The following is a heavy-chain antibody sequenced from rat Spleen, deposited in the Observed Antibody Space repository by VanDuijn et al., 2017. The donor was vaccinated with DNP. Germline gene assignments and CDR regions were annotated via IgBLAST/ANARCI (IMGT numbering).Heavy chain of an antibody. D-gene: IGHD1-12*01. Sequence: QVQLKESGPGLVQPSQTLSLTCTVSGFSLTSYGVSWVRQPPGKGLEWIAAISRGGSTYYNSALKSRLSISRNTSKSQVFLKMNRLQTEDTAIYFCTRAYHGYWYFDFWGPGTMVTVSS. CDR1: GFSLTSYG. CDR2: ISRGGST. CDR3: TRAYHGYWYFDF. J-gene: IGHJ1*01. V-gene: IGHV2S12*01.